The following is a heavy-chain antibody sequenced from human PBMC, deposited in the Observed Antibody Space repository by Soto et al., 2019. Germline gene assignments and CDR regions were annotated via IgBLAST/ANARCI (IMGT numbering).Heavy chain of an antibody. Sequence: GGSLRLSCAASGFTFDTYWINWVRQAPGKGPESLSGINSDGTISSYADSVKGRFTISRDNARNTLSLQMNSLRADDTAVYYCARLSGDHSAFFSYGVDAWGQGTTVTVSS. D-gene: IGHD2-21*01. V-gene: IGHV3-74*01. CDR2: INSDGTIS. J-gene: IGHJ6*02. CDR3: ARLSGDHSAFFSYGVDA. CDR1: GFTFDTYW.